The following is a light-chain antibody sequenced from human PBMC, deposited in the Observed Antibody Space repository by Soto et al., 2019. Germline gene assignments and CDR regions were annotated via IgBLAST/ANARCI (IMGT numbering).Light chain of an antibody. Sequence: QSALTQPASVSGSPGQSITISCTGSSSDVGGYNYVSWYQQHPGKAPKLMIYEVSNRPSGISNRFSGSKSGNTASLTLSGLQAEDEADYYCQSYDNILSGPLFGGGTKLTVL. V-gene: IGLV2-14*01. CDR3: QSYDNILSGPL. CDR2: EVS. J-gene: IGLJ3*02. CDR1: SSDVGGYNY.